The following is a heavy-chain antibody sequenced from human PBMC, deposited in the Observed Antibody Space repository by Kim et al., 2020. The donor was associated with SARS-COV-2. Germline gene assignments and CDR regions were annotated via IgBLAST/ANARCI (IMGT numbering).Heavy chain of an antibody. J-gene: IGHJ6*02. CDR3: ASSSSWYGDYYYGMDV. D-gene: IGHD6-13*01. Sequence: VEGPFTISRDNSKNSLYLQMNSLRAWDTAVYYCASSSSWYGDYYYGMDVWGQGTTVTVSS. V-gene: IGHV3-11*06.